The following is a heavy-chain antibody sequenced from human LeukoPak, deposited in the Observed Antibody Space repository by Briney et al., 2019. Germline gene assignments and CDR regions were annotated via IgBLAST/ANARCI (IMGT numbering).Heavy chain of an antibody. CDR3: ASGYSGYDPLGAFEI. Sequence: ASVKVSCKTSGYTFTAYYMHWVRQAPGQGLEWMGWINPNSGDTNVRQKFQGRVTITRDTSVATAYIELRRLRSDDTALYYCASGYSGYDPLGAFEIWGQGTMVTVSS. CDR2: INPNSGDT. CDR1: GYTFTAYY. V-gene: IGHV1-2*02. J-gene: IGHJ3*02. D-gene: IGHD5-12*01.